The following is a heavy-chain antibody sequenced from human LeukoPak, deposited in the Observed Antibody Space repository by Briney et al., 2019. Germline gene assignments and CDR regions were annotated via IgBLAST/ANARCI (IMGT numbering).Heavy chain of an antibody. CDR1: GFTLSSYE. CDR3: GRGEYCSGGTCYRFNAFDI. V-gene: IGHV3-48*03. J-gene: IGHJ3*02. D-gene: IGHD2-15*01. Sequence: GGSLRLSCATSGFTLSSYEMNWVRQAPGKGLEWVSYISPSGSAIYTNSVKGRFTISTDNAKNSLFLQMNSLRAEDTAVYYCGRGEYCSGGTCYRFNAFDIWGQGTTVTVSS. CDR2: ISPSGSAI.